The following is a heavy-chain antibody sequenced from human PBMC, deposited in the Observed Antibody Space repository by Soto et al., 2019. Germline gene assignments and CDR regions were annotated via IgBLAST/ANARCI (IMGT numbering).Heavy chain of an antibody. CDR3: ARLPHHDFDY. CDR1: GYRFTSYW. V-gene: IGHV5-51*01. J-gene: IGHJ4*02. Sequence: LGESLKNCYNGAGYRFTSYWIGWVRQMPGKGLEWMGIIYPGDSDTRYSPSFQGQVTISADKSISTAYLQWSSLKASDTAMYYCARLPHHDFDYWGQGALVTVSS. CDR2: IYPGDSDT.